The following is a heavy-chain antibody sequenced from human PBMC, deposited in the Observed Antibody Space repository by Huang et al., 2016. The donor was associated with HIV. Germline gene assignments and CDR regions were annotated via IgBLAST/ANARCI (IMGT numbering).Heavy chain of an antibody. V-gene: IGHV3-74*01. Sequence: EVQLVESGGGLVQPGGSLRLSCAASGFTFSSYWMHWVRQAPGKGLGWVSRIKSDGSSTGYAYSVKGRFTISRDNAKNTLYLQMNSLRAEDTAVYYCVRDPRIQSWLNYFDYWGQGTLVSVSS. CDR3: VRDPRIQSWLNYFDY. D-gene: IGHD3-22*01. J-gene: IGHJ4*02. CDR1: GFTFSSYW. CDR2: IKSDGSST.